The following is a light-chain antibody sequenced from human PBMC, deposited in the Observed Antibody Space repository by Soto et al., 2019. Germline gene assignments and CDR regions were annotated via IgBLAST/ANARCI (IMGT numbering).Light chain of an antibody. CDR3: QTWGIGMQV. CDR2: LNSDGSH. Sequence: QLVLTQSPSASASLGASVKLTCTLSSGHSSYTIAWHLQQPEKGPRYLMKLNSDGSHNKGDGIPDRFSGSSSGAERYLTISSLQSEDEADYYCQTWGIGMQVFGGGTKLTVL. J-gene: IGLJ3*02. V-gene: IGLV4-69*01. CDR1: SGHSSYT.